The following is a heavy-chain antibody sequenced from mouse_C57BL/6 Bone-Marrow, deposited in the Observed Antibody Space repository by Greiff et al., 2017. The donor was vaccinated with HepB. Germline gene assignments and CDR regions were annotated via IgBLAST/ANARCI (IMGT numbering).Heavy chain of an antibody. V-gene: IGHV7-1*01. CDR2: SRNKANDYTT. J-gene: IGHJ1*03. CDR3: ARDANSNYGYFDV. CDR1: GFTFSDFY. Sequence: DVKLVESGGGLVQSGRSLRLSCATSGFTFSDFYMEWVRQAPGKGLEWIAASRNKANDYTTEYSASVKGRFIVSRDTSQSILYLQMNALRAEDTAIYYCARDANSNYGYFDVWGTGTTVTVSS. D-gene: IGHD2-5*01.